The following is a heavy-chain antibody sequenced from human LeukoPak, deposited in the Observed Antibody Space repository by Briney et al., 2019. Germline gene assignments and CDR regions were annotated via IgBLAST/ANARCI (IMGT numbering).Heavy chain of an antibody. Sequence: PGGSLRLSCAASGFTFSSYSMSWVRQAPGKGLEWVSTISDNGRSTHYADSVEGRFTISRDNSKNTLDLQMNSLKDEDTAIYYCAKDVRPGGGGMDVWGQGTTVTVSS. D-gene: IGHD3-10*02. CDR3: AKDVRPGGGGMDV. V-gene: IGHV3-23*01. CDR2: ISDNGRST. CDR1: GFTFSSYS. J-gene: IGHJ6*02.